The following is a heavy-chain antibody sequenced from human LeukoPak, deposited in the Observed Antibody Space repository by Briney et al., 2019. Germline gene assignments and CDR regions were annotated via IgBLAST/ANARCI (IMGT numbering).Heavy chain of an antibody. CDR2: IKGDGSRT. J-gene: IGHJ6*03. Sequence: GGPLRLSCAASGFPFSTYWMHWVPQAPGKGMGWVSSIKGDGSRTVYADSVTDRFPICRDNGENTLFLQMNSLRAEDTAVYCCASAYFMDVWGKGTTVTVSS. CDR3: ASAYFMDV. V-gene: IGHV3-74*01. CDR1: GFPFSTYW.